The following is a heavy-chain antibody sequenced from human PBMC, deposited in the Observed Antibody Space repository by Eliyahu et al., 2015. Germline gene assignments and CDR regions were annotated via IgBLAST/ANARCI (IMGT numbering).Heavy chain of an antibody. CDR1: GXSLXIYT. J-gene: IGHJ5*02. Sequence: QVQLQESGPGLVKPSETLSLTCTVSGXSLXIYTWAWIREPAGKGLEWIGRIYASGSTNYNPSLESRVTMSVDTSKNQFSLKLTSVTAADTALYYCARGLYGGNGVGWFDPWGQGTLVTVSS. CDR3: ARGLYGGNGVGWFDP. CDR2: IYASGST. D-gene: IGHD4-23*01. V-gene: IGHV4-4*07.